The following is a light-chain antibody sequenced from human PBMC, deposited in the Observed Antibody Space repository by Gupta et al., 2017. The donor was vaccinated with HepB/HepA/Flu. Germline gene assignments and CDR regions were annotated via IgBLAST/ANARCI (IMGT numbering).Light chain of an antibody. CDR2: DVY. V-gene: IGLV2-14*01. Sequence: SALIQPASVSGSPGQSITISCTGTTSDVGGYNHVCWYQQYSGKAPKLIIYDVYYRPSGISDRFSGSKSGNTASLTIAGLQAEDEANYYCSSYTTTSAVEVFGGGTKVTVL. CDR3: SSYTTTSAVEV. CDR1: TSDVGGYNH. J-gene: IGLJ2*01.